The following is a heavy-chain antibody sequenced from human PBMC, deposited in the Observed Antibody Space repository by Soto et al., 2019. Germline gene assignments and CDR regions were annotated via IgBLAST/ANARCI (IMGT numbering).Heavy chain of an antibody. Sequence: GGSRRLSCTASGFNVNSYAMIWGRRAPGKGLEWVSGISGYVDTTYYAASVKGRFTISRDNSQKMLFLQMNSLRAEDTAMYYCAKVPLVLSNAFDLWGQGTKVTVSS. J-gene: IGHJ3*01. V-gene: IGHV3-23*01. CDR3: AKVPLVLSNAFDL. CDR1: GFNVNSYA. D-gene: IGHD4-4*01. CDR2: ISGYVDTT.